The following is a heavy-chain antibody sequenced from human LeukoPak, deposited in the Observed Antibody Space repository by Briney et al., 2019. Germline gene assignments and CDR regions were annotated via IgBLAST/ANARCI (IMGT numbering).Heavy chain of an antibody. CDR1: GFTFSSYS. CDR3: ARGLNSNSWEPLDY. V-gene: IGHV3-21*01. J-gene: IGHJ4*02. D-gene: IGHD6-13*01. Sequence: PGGSLRLSCAASGFTFSSYSMNWVRQAPGKGLEWVSSISSSSSYIYYADSVKGRFTISRDNAKNSLYLQMNSLRAEDTAVYYCARGLNSNSWEPLDYWGQGTLVTVSS. CDR2: ISSSSSYI.